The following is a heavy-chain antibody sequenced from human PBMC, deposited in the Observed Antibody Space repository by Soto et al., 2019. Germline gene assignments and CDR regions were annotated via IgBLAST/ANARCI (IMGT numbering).Heavy chain of an antibody. CDR3: ARAGRDDDFWSGYHAY. Sequence: PSETLSLTCTVSGGSISSYYWSWIRQPPGKGLEWIGYIYYSGSTNYNPSLKSRVTISVDTSKNQFSLKLSSVTAADTAVYYCARAGRDDDFWSGYHAYWGQGTLVTVSS. J-gene: IGHJ4*02. CDR1: GGSISSYY. V-gene: IGHV4-59*01. CDR2: IYYSGST. D-gene: IGHD3-3*01.